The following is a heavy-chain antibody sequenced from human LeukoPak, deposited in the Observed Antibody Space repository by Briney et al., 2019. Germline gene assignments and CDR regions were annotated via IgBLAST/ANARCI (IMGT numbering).Heavy chain of an antibody. V-gene: IGHV3-74*01. CDR2: ISNDGRST. J-gene: IGHJ4*02. CDR1: GFSFNSYW. Sequence: GGSLRLSCAASGFSFNSYWMHWVRQAPGSGLVWVSRISNDGRSTSFADSVKGRFTISRDKAKNTLYLQMNSLSAEDTAVYYCTRGREGNYGLFDSWGQGTLVTVSS. D-gene: IGHD3-10*01. CDR3: TRGREGNYGLFDS.